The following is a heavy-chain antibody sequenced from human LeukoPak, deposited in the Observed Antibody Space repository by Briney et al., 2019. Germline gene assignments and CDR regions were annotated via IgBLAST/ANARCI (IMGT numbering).Heavy chain of an antibody. J-gene: IGHJ4*02. CDR2: INHSGST. CDR3: ARDLAAHDYFDY. D-gene: IGHD6-6*01. Sequence: SETLSLTCAVYGGSFSGYYWSWIRQPPGKGLEWIGEINHSGSTNYNPSLKSRVTISVDTSKNQFSPKLSSVTAADTAVYYCARDLAAHDYFDYWGQGTLVTVSS. CDR1: GGSFSGYY. V-gene: IGHV4-34*01.